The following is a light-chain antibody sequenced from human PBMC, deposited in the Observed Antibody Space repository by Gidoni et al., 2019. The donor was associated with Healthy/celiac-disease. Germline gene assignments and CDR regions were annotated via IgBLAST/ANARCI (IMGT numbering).Light chain of an antibody. CDR3: QQANSFPPA. J-gene: IGKJ4*01. V-gene: IGKV1-12*01. CDR1: QGISNW. CDR2: AAS. Sequence: DPQITQSPSSVSASVGDRVPITCRASQGISNWLDWYQQKPGKAPKLLIYAASRLESGVPSRFSGSGSGTDFTLTISSLQPEDFATYYCQQANSFPPAFGGXTKVEIK.